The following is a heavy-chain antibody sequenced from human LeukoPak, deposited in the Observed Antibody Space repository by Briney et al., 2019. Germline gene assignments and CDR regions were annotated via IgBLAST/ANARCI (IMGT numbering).Heavy chain of an antibody. D-gene: IGHD2-2*02. CDR2: IIPIFGTA. V-gene: IGHV1-69*06. Sequence: SVTVSCKASGGTFSSYAISWVRQAPGQGLEWMGGIIPIFGTANYAQKFQGRVTITADKSTSTAYMELSSLRSEDTAVYYCARGEFAYPIVVVPAAIGGDWFDPWGQGTLVTVSS. J-gene: IGHJ5*02. CDR3: ARGEFAYPIVVVPAAIGGDWFDP. CDR1: GGTFSSYA.